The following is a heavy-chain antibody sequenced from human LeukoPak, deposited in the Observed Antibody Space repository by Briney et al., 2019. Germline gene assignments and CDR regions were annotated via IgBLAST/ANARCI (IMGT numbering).Heavy chain of an antibody. D-gene: IGHD2-8*01. CDR3: ARAGGTNGVDDYMDV. CDR2: MNPNSGNT. V-gene: IGHV1-8*01. CDR1: GYTFTSYD. Sequence: ASVKVSCKXSGYTFTSYDINWVRQATGQGLEWMGRMNPNSGNTGYAQKFQGRVTMTRNTSISTAYMELSSLRSEDTAVYYCARAGGTNGVDDYMDVWGKGTTVTVSS. J-gene: IGHJ6*03.